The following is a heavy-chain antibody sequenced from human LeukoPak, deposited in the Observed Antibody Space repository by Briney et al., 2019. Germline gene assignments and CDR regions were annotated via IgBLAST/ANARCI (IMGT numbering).Heavy chain of an antibody. D-gene: IGHD2-21*01. V-gene: IGHV3-21*01. CDR3: ATYYLPTV. CDR2: ISSSSSYI. CDR1: GFTFSSYW. J-gene: IGHJ4*02. Sequence: GGSLRLSCAAYGFTFSSYWMTWVRQAPGKGLEWVSSISSSSSYIYYADSVKGRFTISRDNAMNSLFLQMNSLRAEDTAMYYCATYYLPTVWGQGTRVTVSS.